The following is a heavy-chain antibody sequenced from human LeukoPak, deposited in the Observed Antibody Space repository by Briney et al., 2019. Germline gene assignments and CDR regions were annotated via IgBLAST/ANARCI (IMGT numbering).Heavy chain of an antibody. CDR3: ARDGPYYDFWSGYYSYYFDY. V-gene: IGHV3-7*01. CDR1: GFTFSSYW. CDR2: IKQDGSEK. D-gene: IGHD3-3*01. J-gene: IGHJ4*02. Sequence: GGSLRLSCAASGFTFSSYWMSWVRQAPGKGPEWVANIKQDGSEKYYVDSVKGRFTISRDNAKNSLYLQMNSLRAEDTAVYYCARDGPYYDFWSGYYSYYFDYWGQGTPVTVSS.